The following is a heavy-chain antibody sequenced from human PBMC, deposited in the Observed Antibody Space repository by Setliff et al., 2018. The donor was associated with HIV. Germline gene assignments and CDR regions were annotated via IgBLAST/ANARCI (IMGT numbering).Heavy chain of an antibody. V-gene: IGHV4-31*03. J-gene: IGHJ4*02. Sequence: TLSLTCTVSGGSIMSDGYYWNWIRQRPGKGLEWIGYIYNRGYTYYNPSLKSRVTTSIYTSPNQFSLRLSSVTVADTAVYYCAGMFFYGSGSKSDFDYWGQGTQVTVSS. CDR3: AGMFFYGSGSKSDFDY. D-gene: IGHD3-10*01. CDR2: IYNRGYT. CDR1: GGSIMSDGYY.